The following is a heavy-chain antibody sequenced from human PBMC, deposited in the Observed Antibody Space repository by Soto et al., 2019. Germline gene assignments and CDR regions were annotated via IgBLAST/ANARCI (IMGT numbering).Heavy chain of an antibody. J-gene: IGHJ6*02. CDR2: IYYSGST. V-gene: IGHV4-31*02. D-gene: IGHD3-10*01. CDR1: GGSISSGGYY. CDR3: ARDVYMVRGTIYYHYCMDV. Sequence: PSETLSLTCTVSGGSISSGGYYWSWIRQHPGKGLGWIGYIYYSGSTYYNPSLKSRVTISVDTSKNQFSLKLSSVTAADTAVYYCARDVYMVRGTIYYHYCMDVWGQRTTVTDCS.